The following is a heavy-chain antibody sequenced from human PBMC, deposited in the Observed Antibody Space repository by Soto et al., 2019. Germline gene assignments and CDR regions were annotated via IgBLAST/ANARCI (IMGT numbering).Heavy chain of an antibody. CDR2: IYPGDSDA. D-gene: IGHD3-16*01. Sequence: PGESLKISCKASGYSFTNYWIGWVRQMPGKGLEWVGIIYPGDSDARYSPSFQGRVSISVDKAINTAYLQWSSLKASDSAMYYCGRHFYDYLDTWGRGTLVTAPQ. CDR1: GYSFTNYW. J-gene: IGHJ4*02. CDR3: GRHFYDYLDT. V-gene: IGHV5-51*01.